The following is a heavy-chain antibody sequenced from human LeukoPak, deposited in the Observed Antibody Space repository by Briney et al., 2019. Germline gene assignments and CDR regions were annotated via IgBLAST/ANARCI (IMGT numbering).Heavy chain of an antibody. J-gene: IGHJ1*01. Sequence: GGSLRLSCAASGFTVSSNYMSWVRQAPGKGLEWVSVIYSGGSTYYADSVKGRFTISRDNSKNTLYLQMNSLRAEDTAVYYCARYRGGKIPYFQHWGQGTLVTVSS. V-gene: IGHV3-53*01. CDR1: GFTVSSNY. CDR2: IYSGGST. D-gene: IGHD3-10*01. CDR3: ARYRGGKIPYFQH.